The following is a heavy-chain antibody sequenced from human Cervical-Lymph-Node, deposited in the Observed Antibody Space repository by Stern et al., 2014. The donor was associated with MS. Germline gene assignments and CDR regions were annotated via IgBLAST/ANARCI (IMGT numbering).Heavy chain of an antibody. D-gene: IGHD3-3*02. CDR1: SYTFTAFH. CDR2: IDPYSGGT. J-gene: IGHJ6*02. CDR3: ARISLLASGRRSYALDV. V-gene: IGHV1-2*06. Sequence: VQLVVSGDEVKKPRASLKVSCKISSYTFTAFHIHWVRQAPGQGLQWMGRIDPYSGGTIYLQQFEGRVLMLRDTSMRIAYLEISRLRSDDTAVYYCARISLLASGRRSYALDVWGQGTTGTVSS.